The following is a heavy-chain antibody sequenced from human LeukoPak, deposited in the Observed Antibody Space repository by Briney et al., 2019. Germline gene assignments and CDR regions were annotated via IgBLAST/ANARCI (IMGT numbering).Heavy chain of an antibody. CDR1: GGTFSSYA. Sequence: SVKVSCKASGGTFSSYAISWVRQAPGQGLEWMGGIIHIFGTANYAQKFQGRVTITTDESTSTAYMELSSLRSEDTAVYYCAREGLQGPWFDPWGQGTLVTVSS. V-gene: IGHV1-69*05. CDR2: IIHIFGTA. D-gene: IGHD5-24*01. J-gene: IGHJ5*02. CDR3: AREGLQGPWFDP.